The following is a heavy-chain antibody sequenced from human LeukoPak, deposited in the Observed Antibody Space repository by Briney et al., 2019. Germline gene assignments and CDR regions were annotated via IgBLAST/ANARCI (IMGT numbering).Heavy chain of an antibody. J-gene: IGHJ5*02. CDR3: ARDGPDP. V-gene: IGHV4-39*07. CDR2: IYYSGST. Sequence: SETLSLTCTVSSGSISTSNYYWGWIRQPPGKGLEWIGSIYYSGSTYYNPSLKSRVTISVDTSKNQFSLKLSSVTAADTAVYYCARDGPDPWGQGTLVTVSS. CDR1: SGSISTSNYY.